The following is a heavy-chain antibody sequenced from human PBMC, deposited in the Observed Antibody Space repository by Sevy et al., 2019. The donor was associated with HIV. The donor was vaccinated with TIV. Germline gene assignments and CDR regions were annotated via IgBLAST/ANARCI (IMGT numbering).Heavy chain of an antibody. V-gene: IGHV1-2*06. CDR3: ARGENFLSASYYFDY. Sequence: ASVKVSCKASGYTFTGYNIHWLRQAPGQGLEWMGRINPNSDGTNYAQKFQGRVTMTSDTSISTAYMELSRLRSDDTAVYYCARGENFLSASYYFDYWGQGTLVTVSS. CDR2: INPNSDGT. J-gene: IGHJ4*02. CDR1: GYTFTGYN. D-gene: IGHD3-3*01.